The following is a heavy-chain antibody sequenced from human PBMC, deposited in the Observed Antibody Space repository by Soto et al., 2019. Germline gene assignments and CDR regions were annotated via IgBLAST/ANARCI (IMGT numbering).Heavy chain of an antibody. CDR3: ARVRQSGDFWSGYSYGMDV. D-gene: IGHD3-3*01. Sequence: GGSLRLSCAASGFTFSSYSMNWVRQAPGKGLEWVSSISSSSSYIYYADSVKGRFTISRDNAKNSLYLQMNSLRAEDTAVYYCARVRQSGDFWSGYSYGMDVWGQGTTVTVSS. CDR2: ISSSSSYI. V-gene: IGHV3-21*01. J-gene: IGHJ6*02. CDR1: GFTFSSYS.